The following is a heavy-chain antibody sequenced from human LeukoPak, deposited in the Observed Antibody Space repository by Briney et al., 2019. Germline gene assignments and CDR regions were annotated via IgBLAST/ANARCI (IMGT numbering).Heavy chain of an antibody. CDR3: VRVGYSYGTSLYYFDY. V-gene: IGHV4-59*01. J-gene: IGHJ4*02. CDR2: IYYSGST. Sequence: PSETLSLTCTVSGGSISSYYWSWIRQPPGKGLEWIGYIYYSGSTNYNPSLKSRVTISVDTSKNQFSLKLSSVTAADTAVYYCVRVGYSYGTSLYYFDYWGQGTLVTVSS. CDR1: GGSISSYY. D-gene: IGHD5-18*01.